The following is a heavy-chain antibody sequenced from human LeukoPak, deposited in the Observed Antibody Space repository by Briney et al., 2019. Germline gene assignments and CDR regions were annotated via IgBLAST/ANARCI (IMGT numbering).Heavy chain of an antibody. V-gene: IGHV1-69*13. CDR2: IIPIFGTA. J-gene: IGHJ3*02. CDR1: GGTFSSYD. Sequence: SVKVSCKASGGTFSSYDISWVRQAPGQGLEWMGGIIPIFGTANYAQKFQGRVTITADESTSTAYMELSSLRSEDTAVYYCASGSKLGTFDFDAFDIWGQGTMVTVSS. D-gene: IGHD7-27*01. CDR3: ASGSKLGTFDFDAFDI.